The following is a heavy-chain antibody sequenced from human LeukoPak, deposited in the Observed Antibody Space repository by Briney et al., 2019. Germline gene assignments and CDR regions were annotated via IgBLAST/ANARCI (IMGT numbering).Heavy chain of an antibody. V-gene: IGHV1-2*02. CDR2: INPNSGGT. Sequence: ASVKVSCKASGYTFTGYYMHWVRQATGQGLEWMGWINPNSGGTNYAQKFQGRVTMTRDTSISTAYMELSRLRSDDTAVYYCASVPLLRFGELWVHWGQGTLVTVSS. D-gene: IGHD3-10*01. J-gene: IGHJ4*02. CDR1: GYTFTGYY. CDR3: ASVPLLRFGELWVH.